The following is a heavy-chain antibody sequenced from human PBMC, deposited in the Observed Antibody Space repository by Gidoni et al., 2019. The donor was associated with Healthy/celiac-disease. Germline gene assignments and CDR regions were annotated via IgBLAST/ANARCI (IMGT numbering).Heavy chain of an antibody. V-gene: IGHV3-53*01. Sequence: YMSWVRQAPGKGLEWVSVIYSGGSTYYADSVKGRFTISRDNSKNTLYLQMNSLRAEDTAVYYCARDTMDAFDIWGQGTMVTVSS. J-gene: IGHJ3*02. CDR3: ARDTMDAFDI. CDR2: IYSGGST. CDR1: Y.